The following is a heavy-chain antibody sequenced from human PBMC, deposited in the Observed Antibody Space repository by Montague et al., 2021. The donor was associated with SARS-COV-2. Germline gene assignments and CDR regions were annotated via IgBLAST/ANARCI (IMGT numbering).Heavy chain of an antibody. CDR3: ARNLVVNHCYCMDV. V-gene: IGHV4-59*01. D-gene: IGHD2-15*01. CDR2: INYSGST. J-gene: IGHJ6*02. CDR1: GGSISSYY. Sequence: SETLSLTCTVDGGSISSYYWSWIRQPPGKGLEWIGDINYSGSTNXNPSLKSRVTISVDTSKNQFSLNLSSVTAADTAVYYCARNLVVNHCYCMDVWGQGATVTVSS.